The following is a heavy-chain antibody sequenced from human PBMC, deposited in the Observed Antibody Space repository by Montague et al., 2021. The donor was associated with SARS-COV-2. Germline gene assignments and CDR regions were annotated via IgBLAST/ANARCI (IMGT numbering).Heavy chain of an antibody. CDR1: GFSVSRRY. V-gene: IGHV3-66*02. J-gene: IGHJ6*02. Sequence: SLRLSCAASGFSVSRRYMSWVRQAPGKGLEWVSGIFGGGSTYYVDSVEGRFTISRDTSRNTLYLQMKSLRDEDTATYYCARDRGDCGGDCYAPYYYGVDVWGQGTTVTVS. CDR3: ARDRGDCGGDCYAPYYYGVDV. CDR2: IFGGGST. D-gene: IGHD2-21*02.